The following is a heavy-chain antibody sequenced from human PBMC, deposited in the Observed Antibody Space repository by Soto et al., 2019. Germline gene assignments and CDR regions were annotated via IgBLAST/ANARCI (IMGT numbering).Heavy chain of an antibody. J-gene: IGHJ3*01. CDR1: GFTISGKKY. D-gene: IGHD1-1*01. CDR2: LYDLDGS. Sequence: DVQLVESGGGLIQPGESLRLSCAALGFTISGKKYVAWVRQAPGKGLEWVSALYDLDGSFYAASVKGRFTTSSDSSKTAVYLQMNDLRPDDTAVYYCATWDEREHAYDVWGQGTTVTVSS. CDR3: ATWDEREHAYDV. V-gene: IGHV3-53*01.